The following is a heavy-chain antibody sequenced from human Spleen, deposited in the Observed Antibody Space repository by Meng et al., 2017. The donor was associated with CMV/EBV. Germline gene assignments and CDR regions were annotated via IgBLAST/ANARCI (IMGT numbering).Heavy chain of an antibody. Sequence: ASVKVSCKASGYTFTAHYFHWVRQAPGQGLEWMGWIHPHRGDTNYAQQFQGRVTLTRDTSINTGYMELTRLTSDDTAVYYCAASYSNYVFNYWGQGTLVTVSS. J-gene: IGHJ4*02. V-gene: IGHV1-2*02. CDR3: AASYSNYVFNY. CDR2: IHPHRGDT. D-gene: IGHD4/OR15-4a*01. CDR1: GYTFTAHY.